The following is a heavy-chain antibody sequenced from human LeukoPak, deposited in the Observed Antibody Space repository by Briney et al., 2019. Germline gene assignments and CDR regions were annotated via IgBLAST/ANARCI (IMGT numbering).Heavy chain of an antibody. CDR3: AKDFETYYYGSGSSGLFDY. Sequence: GGSLRLSCAASGFTFSSYAMSWVRQAPGKGRGWVSAISGIGGSTYYADSVEGRFTISRDNSKNTLYLQMNSLRAEDTAVYYCAKDFETYYYGSGSSGLFDYWGQGTLVTVSS. CDR1: GFTFSSYA. D-gene: IGHD3-10*01. J-gene: IGHJ4*02. CDR2: ISGIGGST. V-gene: IGHV3-23*01.